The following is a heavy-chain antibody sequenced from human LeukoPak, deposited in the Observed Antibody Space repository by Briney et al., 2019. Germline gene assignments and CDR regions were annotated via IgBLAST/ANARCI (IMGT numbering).Heavy chain of an antibody. CDR2: MYYTGST. V-gene: IGHV4-59*01. CDR1: GASISSDY. Sequence: PSETLSLTCTVSGASISSDYWSWIRQPPGKGLEWIGYMYYTGSTNYNPSLKSRVTISVDTSKNQFSLKLTSVTAADTAVYYCARGSRIFFNWGQGTLVTVSS. D-gene: IGHD2-15*01. J-gene: IGHJ4*02. CDR3: ARGSRIFFN.